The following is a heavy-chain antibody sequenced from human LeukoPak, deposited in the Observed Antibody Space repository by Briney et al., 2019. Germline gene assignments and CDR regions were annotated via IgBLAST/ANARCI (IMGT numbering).Heavy chain of an antibody. J-gene: IGHJ4*02. D-gene: IGHD6-13*01. CDR3: ARRAFPYSSSWYDYVDY. V-gene: IGHV3-7*01. CDR1: GFTFSSYW. Sequence: GGSLRLSCAASGFTFSSYWMSWVRQAPGKGLEWVANIKQDGSEKYYVDSVKGRFTISRDNAKNSLYLQMNSLRAEDTAVYYCARRAFPYSSSWYDYVDYWGQGTLVTVSS. CDR2: IKQDGSEK.